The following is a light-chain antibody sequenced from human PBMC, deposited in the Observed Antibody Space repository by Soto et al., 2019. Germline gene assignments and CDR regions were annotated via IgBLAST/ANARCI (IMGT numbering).Light chain of an antibody. CDR3: HHYDRSPIFT. V-gene: IGKV3-20*01. J-gene: IGKJ3*01. Sequence: EIVLTQSPGTLSLSPGERATLSCRASQSVSDNHVARYRQKRGQPPKLLIYGASSRATGIPDRFSGRGSGTDFTLTISRLEPEDFATYYCHHYDRSPIFTFGPGTKVDI. CDR1: QSVSDNH. CDR2: GAS.